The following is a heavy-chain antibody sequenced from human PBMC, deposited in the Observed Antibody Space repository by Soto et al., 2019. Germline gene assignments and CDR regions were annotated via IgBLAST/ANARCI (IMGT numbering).Heavy chain of an antibody. CDR1: GFTFSSYA. Sequence: GGSLRLSCAASGFTFSSYAMHWVRQAPGKGLEWVAVISYDGSNKYYADSVKGRFTISRDNSKNTLYLQMNSLRAEDTAVYYCARDGEMATIMRDYYYGMEVWGQGTTVTVSS. V-gene: IGHV3-30-3*01. J-gene: IGHJ6*02. CDR2: ISYDGSNK. D-gene: IGHD5-12*01. CDR3: ARDGEMATIMRDYYYGMEV.